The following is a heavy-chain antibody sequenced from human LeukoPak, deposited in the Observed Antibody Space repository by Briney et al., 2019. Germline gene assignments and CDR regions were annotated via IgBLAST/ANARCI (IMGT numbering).Heavy chain of an antibody. CDR2: INHSGST. CDR1: GGSISSYY. Sequence: PSETLSLTCTVSGGSISSYYWSWIRQPPGKGLEWIGEINHSGSTNYNPSLKSRVTISVDTSKNQFSLKLSSVTAADTAVYYCARGVRSADYDFWSGYSVYYFDYWGQGTLVTVSS. CDR3: ARGVRSADYDFWSGYSVYYFDY. D-gene: IGHD3-3*01. J-gene: IGHJ4*02. V-gene: IGHV4-34*01.